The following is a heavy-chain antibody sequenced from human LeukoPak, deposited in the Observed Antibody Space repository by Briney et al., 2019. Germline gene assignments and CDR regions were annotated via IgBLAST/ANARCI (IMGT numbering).Heavy chain of an antibody. V-gene: IGHV1-2*02. J-gene: IGHJ4*02. D-gene: IGHD5/OR15-5a*01. CDR2: ISPNSGAT. CDR3: ATSRVRLYYFDL. CDR1: GYTFTDYS. Sequence: ASVKVSCKASGYTFTDYSMHWVRQAPGQGLEWMGWISPNSGATNYAQNFQGRVTMTRDTSISTAYMELSRLGPDDTAVYYCATSRVRLYYFDLWGQGTLVTVPS.